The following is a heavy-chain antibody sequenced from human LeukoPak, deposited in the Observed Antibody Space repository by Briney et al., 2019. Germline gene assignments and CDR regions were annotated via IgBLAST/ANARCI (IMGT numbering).Heavy chain of an antibody. CDR2: IYYRGST. CDR3: ARHGAIPEY. Sequence: SDTLSLTCSVSGGSMGTYYWTWVRQPPGTGLEWIGYIYYRGSTNYNPSLKSRVTISEDTAKNQFSLKLTSVTAADTAVYYCARHGAIPEYWGQGSLVIVSS. J-gene: IGHJ4*02. CDR1: GGSMGTYY. D-gene: IGHD2-21*01. V-gene: IGHV4-59*08.